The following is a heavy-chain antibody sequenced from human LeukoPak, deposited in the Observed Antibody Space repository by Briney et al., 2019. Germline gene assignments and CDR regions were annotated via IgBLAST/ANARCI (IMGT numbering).Heavy chain of an antibody. CDR1: GYTFTGYY. CDR2: INPNSGGT. V-gene: IGHV1-2*02. D-gene: IGHD3-3*01. Sequence: ASVKVSCKASGYTFTGYYMHWVRQAPGQGLEWMGWINPNSGGTNYAQKSQGRVTMTRDTSISTAYMELSRLRSDDTAVYYCARGGSRTMFGLPSGDDAFDVWGQGTWVTVSS. J-gene: IGHJ3*01. CDR3: ARGGSRTMFGLPSGDDAFDV.